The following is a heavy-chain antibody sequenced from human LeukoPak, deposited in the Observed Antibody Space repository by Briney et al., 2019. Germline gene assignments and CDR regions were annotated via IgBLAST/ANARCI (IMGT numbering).Heavy chain of an antibody. D-gene: IGHD5-12*01. CDR2: IIPIFGTA. CDR3: ARTTEGYAGGPGYSYYYYMDV. V-gene: IGHV1-69*06. Sequence: ASVKVSCKASGGTFSSYAISGVRQAPGQGLEWMGGIIPIFGTANYAQKFQGRVTITADKSTSTAYMELSSLRSEDTAVYYCARTTEGYAGGPGYSYYYYMDVWGKETTVAISS. J-gene: IGHJ6*03. CDR1: GGTFSSYA.